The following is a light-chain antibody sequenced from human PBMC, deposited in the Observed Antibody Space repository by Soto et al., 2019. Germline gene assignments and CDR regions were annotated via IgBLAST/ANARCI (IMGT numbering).Light chain of an antibody. CDR2: DVS. CDR3: SSYTRSSTGV. Sequence: QSALTQPASVSGSPGQSITISCTGTSSDVGGYNYVSWYQQHPGKAPKLMIYDVSNRPSGVSNRCSGSKSGNTASLTISGLHAEDEADYYCSSYTRSSTGVFGGGTKVTVL. J-gene: IGLJ2*01. CDR1: SSDVGGYNY. V-gene: IGLV2-14*01.